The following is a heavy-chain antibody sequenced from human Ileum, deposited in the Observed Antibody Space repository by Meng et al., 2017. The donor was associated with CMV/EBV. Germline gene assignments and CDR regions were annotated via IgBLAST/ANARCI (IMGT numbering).Heavy chain of an antibody. V-gene: IGHV1-46*01. CDR1: GYTVTSYY. J-gene: IGHJ4*02. Sequence: ASVKVSCKASGYTVTSYYMHWVRQAPGQGLEWMGIINPSGGSTSYAQKFQGRVTMTRDTSTSTVYMELSSLRSEDTAVYYCARVEMGSGSYYWGYYFDYWGQGTLVTVSS. CDR3: ARVEMGSGSYYWGYYFDY. D-gene: IGHD1-26*01. CDR2: INPSGGST.